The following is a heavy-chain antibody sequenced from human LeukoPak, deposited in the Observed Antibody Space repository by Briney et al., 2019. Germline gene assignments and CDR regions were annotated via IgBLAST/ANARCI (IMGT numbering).Heavy chain of an antibody. CDR3: ARSPQRGTLFFDY. V-gene: IGHV4-59*01. D-gene: IGHD6-25*01. J-gene: IGHJ4*02. CDR1: GGSISSYY. Sequence: SETLSLTCTVSGGSISSYYCTWIRQPPGKGLEWIGYIYYSGNTKYNPSLKSRGTISVDASKNQFSLQLSSVTTADTAVYYCARSPQRGTLFFDYWGQGILVTVSS. CDR2: IYYSGNT.